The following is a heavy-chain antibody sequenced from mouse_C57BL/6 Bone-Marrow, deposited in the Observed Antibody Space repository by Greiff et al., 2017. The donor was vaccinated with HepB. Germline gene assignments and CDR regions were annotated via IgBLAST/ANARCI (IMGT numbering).Heavy chain of an antibody. CDR2: ISNGGGST. J-gene: IGHJ4*01. D-gene: IGHD3-2*02. Sequence: EVKLMESGGGLVQPGGSLKLSCAASGFTFSDYYMYWVRQTPEKRLEWVAYISNGGGSTYYPDTVKGRFTISRDNAKNTLYLQMSRLKSEDTAMYYCARREAQTAQATDYAMDYWGQGTSVTVSS. V-gene: IGHV5-12*01. CDR1: GFTFSDYY. CDR3: ARREAQTAQATDYAMDY.